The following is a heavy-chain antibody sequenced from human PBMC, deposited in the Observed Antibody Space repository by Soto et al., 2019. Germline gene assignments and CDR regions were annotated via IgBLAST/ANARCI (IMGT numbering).Heavy chain of an antibody. Sequence: GGSLRLSCAASGFTFSSYGIHWVRQAPGKGLEWVAVISYDGSNTYYADSVKGRFTISRDNSKNTLYLQMNSLRAEDTAVYYCARGTTEVTAGYYWGQGTLVTVSS. CDR2: ISYDGSNT. V-gene: IGHV3-30*03. CDR3: ARGTTEVTAGYY. J-gene: IGHJ4*02. CDR1: GFTFSSYG. D-gene: IGHD4-17*01.